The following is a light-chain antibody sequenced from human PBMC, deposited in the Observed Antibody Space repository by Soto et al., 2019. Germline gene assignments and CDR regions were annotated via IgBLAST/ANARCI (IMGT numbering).Light chain of an antibody. CDR3: QKYNSAPWT. CDR1: QGISTY. V-gene: IGKV1-27*01. CDR2: AAS. J-gene: IGKJ1*01. Sequence: DIQMTQSPSSLSASVGDRVTITCRASQGISTYVAWYQQKPGQVPNVLIYAASTLHSGVPSRFSGSGSGTDFTLTISSLQPEDVATYYCQKYNSAPWTFGEGTKVEIK.